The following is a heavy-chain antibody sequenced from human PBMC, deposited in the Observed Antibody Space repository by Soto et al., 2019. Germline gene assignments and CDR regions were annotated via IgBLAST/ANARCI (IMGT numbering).Heavy chain of an antibody. V-gene: IGHV4-39*07. CDR3: ARSRSSSVWFDP. CDR2: IYYLGNT. CDR1: GGSISSSSSY. Sequence: PSETLSLTCTVSGGSISSSSSYWGWIRQPPGKGLEWVGSIYYLGNTYYNPSLESRVTISVDTSKNQFSLKLSSVTAADTAVYYCARSRSSSVWFDPWGQGTLVTVSS. D-gene: IGHD6-6*01. J-gene: IGHJ5*02.